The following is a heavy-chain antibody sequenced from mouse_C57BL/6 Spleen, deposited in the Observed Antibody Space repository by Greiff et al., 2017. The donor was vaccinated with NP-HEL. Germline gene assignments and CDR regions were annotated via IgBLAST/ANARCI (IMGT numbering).Heavy chain of an antibody. CDR2: IDPEVGET. Sequence: VQLQQSGAELVKPGASVKLSCPASGFNIKDYYMHWVKQRTEQGLEWIGRIDPEVGETIYAPKFQGKATITADTSSNTAYQQLSSLTSEDTAVYYCARESVAFDYWGQGTTLTVSS. V-gene: IGHV14-2*01. CDR3: ARESVAFDY. D-gene: IGHD1-1*01. J-gene: IGHJ2*01. CDR1: GFNIKDYY.